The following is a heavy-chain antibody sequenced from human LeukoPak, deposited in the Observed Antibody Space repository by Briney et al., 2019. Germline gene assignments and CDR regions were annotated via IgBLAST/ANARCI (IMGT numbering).Heavy chain of an antibody. J-gene: IGHJ4*02. V-gene: IGHV3-48*04. Sequence: GGSLRLSCAASGFTFSNTWMNWVRQAPGKGLEWVAYLAGSDTTKYYADSVRGRFTISRDNAKNSLYLQMNSLRAEDTALYYCTTLGYHLDSWGQGTLVTVSS. CDR3: TTLGYHLDS. CDR1: GFTFSNTW. D-gene: IGHD3-22*01. CDR2: LAGSDTTK.